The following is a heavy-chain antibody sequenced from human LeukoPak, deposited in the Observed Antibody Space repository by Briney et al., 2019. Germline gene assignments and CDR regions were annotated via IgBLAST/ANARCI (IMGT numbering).Heavy chain of an antibody. CDR3: SEGSNVLPDF. J-gene: IGHJ4*02. CDR1: GFTFSTYS. Sequence: PGRSLRLSCAASGFTFSTYSTSWVRQAPGKGLEWVSTIDVTAGISYYADSVKGRFTISRVNIHNTRFLQLNEPRVDDMGAEFCSEGSNVLPDFWGQGTLVTVSS. CDR2: IDVTAGIS. D-gene: IGHD4-11*01. V-gene: IGHV3-23*01.